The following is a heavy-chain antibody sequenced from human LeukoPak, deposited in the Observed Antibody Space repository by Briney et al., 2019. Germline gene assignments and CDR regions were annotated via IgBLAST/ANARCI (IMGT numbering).Heavy chain of an antibody. V-gene: IGHV3-49*03. CDR1: GFTFGAYG. D-gene: IGHD3-10*01. CDR3: SRGLGSGNPVDI. Sequence: GGSLRLSCAASGFTFGAYGMSWFRQAPGKGLEWVGFIRSKAYGGTAEYAASVKGRFTISRDDSKSIAYLQMNSLKAENTAVYYCSRGLGSGNPVDICGQRTMVTV. CDR2: IRSKAYGGTA. J-gene: IGHJ3*02.